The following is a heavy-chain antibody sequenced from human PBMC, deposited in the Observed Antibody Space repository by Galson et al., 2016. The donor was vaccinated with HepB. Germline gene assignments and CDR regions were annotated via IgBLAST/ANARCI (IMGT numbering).Heavy chain of an antibody. CDR2: IYHTGST. CDR1: GVSISTSNW. CDR3: ARGRQVAFYYYYGMDV. D-gene: IGHD5-12*01. J-gene: IGHJ6*02. V-gene: IGHV4-4*02. Sequence: SETLSLTCAVSGVSISTSNWWSWVRQPPGKGLEWIGEIYHTGSTNYNPSLKSRVTISVDKSRNQFSLKVSSVTAADTAGYYCARGRQVAFYYYYGMDVWGQGTTVTVSS.